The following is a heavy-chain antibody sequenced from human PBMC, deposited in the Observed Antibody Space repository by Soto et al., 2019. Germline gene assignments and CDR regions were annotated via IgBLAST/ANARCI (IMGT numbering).Heavy chain of an antibody. J-gene: IGHJ5*02. Sequence: SETLSLTCTVSCGSISSYYWSWIRQPPGKGLEWIGYIYYSGSINYNPSLKSRVTISVDTSKNQFSLKLSSVTAADTAVYYCARCLFSYGARFDPWGQGTLVTVS. V-gene: IGHV4-59*01. CDR2: IYYSGSI. CDR1: CGSISSYY. CDR3: ARCLFSYGARFDP. D-gene: IGHD1-26*01.